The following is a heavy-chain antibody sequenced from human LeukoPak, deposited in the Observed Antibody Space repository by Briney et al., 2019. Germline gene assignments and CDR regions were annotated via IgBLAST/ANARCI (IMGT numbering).Heavy chain of an antibody. CDR3: AKDPHSSSWYGLFDY. CDR2: INSDGSST. V-gene: IGHV3-74*01. Sequence: GGSLRLSCAASGFTFSSYWMHWVRHAPGKGLVWVSRINSDGSSTSYADSVKGRFTISRDNAKNTLYLQMNSLRAEDTAVYYCAKDPHSSSWYGLFDYWGQGTLVTVSS. D-gene: IGHD6-13*01. CDR1: GFTFSSYW. J-gene: IGHJ4*02.